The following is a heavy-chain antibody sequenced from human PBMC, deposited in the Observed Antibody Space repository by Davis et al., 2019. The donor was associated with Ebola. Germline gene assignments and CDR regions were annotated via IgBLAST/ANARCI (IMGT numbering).Heavy chain of an antibody. CDR1: GFTFSSYS. J-gene: IGHJ5*02. Sequence: PGGSLRLSCAASGFTFSSYSMNWVRQAPGKGLEWVSSISSSSSYIYYADSVKGRFTISRDNAKNSLYLQRNSLRAEDTALYHCARVLRFLEWFDPWGQGTLVTVSS. D-gene: IGHD3-3*01. CDR3: ARVLRFLEWFDP. CDR2: ISSSSSYI. V-gene: IGHV3-21*04.